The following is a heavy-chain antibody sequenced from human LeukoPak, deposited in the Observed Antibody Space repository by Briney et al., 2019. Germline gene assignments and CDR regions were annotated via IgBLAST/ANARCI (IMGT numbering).Heavy chain of an antibody. J-gene: IGHJ4*02. V-gene: IGHV3-30*18. Sequence: PGGSLRLSCAASGFTFRSYEMNWVRQAPGKGLEWVAVISYDGSNKYYADSVKGRFTISRDNSKNTLYLQMNSLRAEDTAVYYCAKSRFLAAAAPIDYWGQGTLVTVSS. D-gene: IGHD6-13*01. CDR3: AKSRFLAAAAPIDY. CDR2: ISYDGSNK. CDR1: GFTFRSYE.